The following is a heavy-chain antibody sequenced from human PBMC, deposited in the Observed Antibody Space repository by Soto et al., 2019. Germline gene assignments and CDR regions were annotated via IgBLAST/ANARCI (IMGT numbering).Heavy chain of an antibody. V-gene: IGHV3-74*01. Sequence: GGSLRLSCAASGFNFSGYGMHWVRQAPGQGLVWVSHIHSDGSSTTYADSVKGRFTISRDNAKNTLYLQMNSLRAEDTAVYYCARGDKGGFDLWGQGTTVTVSS. CDR3: ARGDKGGFDL. CDR2: IHSDGSST. J-gene: IGHJ3*01. D-gene: IGHD2-21*02. CDR1: GFNFSGYG.